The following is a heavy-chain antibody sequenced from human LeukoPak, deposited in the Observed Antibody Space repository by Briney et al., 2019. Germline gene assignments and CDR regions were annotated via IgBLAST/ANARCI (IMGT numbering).Heavy chain of an antibody. J-gene: IGHJ4*02. V-gene: IGHV3-30*04. CDR1: GFTFSSYA. CDR3: ARDPTRGYSYGSH. Sequence: GGSLRLSCAASGFTFSSYAMHWARQAPGKGLEWVAVISYDGSNKYYADSVKGRFTISRDNSENTLYLQMNSLRAEDTAVYCCARDPTRGYSYGSHWGQGTLVTVSS. CDR2: ISYDGSNK. D-gene: IGHD5-18*01.